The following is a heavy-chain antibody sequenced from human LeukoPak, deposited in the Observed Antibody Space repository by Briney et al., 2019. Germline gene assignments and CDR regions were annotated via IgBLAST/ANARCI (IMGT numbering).Heavy chain of an antibody. D-gene: IGHD1-26*01. J-gene: IGHJ6*02. CDR2: VSASGSGK. CDR1: GFNFSRYA. V-gene: IGHV3-23*01. Sequence: GGSLRLSCAASGFNFSRYAMTWVRQAPGKGLEWVSSVSASGSGKNYADSVRGRFTISRANSKNTLYLQMNSLRVEDTAVYYCARSQNYYPYYYGLDVWGQGTTVTVSS. CDR3: ARSQNYYPYYYGLDV.